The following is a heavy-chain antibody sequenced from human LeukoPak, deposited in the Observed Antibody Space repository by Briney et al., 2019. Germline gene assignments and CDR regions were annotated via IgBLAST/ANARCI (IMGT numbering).Heavy chain of an antibody. CDR1: GFTLNDYY. CDR3: ARPRATTGRTGDKDAFDI. Sequence: GGALRHSRAASGFTLNDYYMSLIRQAPGKGLEWVSHICTTSTYTNYADSVKGRFTISRDNAKSSLYLQMNSLKAEDTAVYYCARPRATTGRTGDKDAFDIWGQGTMVTVSS. J-gene: IGHJ3*02. D-gene: IGHD1-1*01. CDR2: ICTTSTYT. V-gene: IGHV3-11*03.